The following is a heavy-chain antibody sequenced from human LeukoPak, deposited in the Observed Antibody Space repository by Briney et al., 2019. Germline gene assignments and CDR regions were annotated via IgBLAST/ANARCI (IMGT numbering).Heavy chain of an antibody. CDR2: IYYTGST. V-gene: IGHV4-59*01. CDR1: GGSISSYY. CDR3: ARAFSSGWYPYSIGGLWFDY. Sequence: SETLTLTCTVSGGSISSYYWSWIRQPPGKGLEWIGNIYYTGSTNYNPSLKSRVTISVDTSKNQFSLKLSSVTAADTAVYYCARAFSSGWYPYSIGGLWFDYWGQGTLVTVSS. J-gene: IGHJ4*02. D-gene: IGHD6-19*01.